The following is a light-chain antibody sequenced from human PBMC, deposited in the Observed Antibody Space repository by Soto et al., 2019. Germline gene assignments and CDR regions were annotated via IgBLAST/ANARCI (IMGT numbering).Light chain of an antibody. CDR3: QQYDNLWT. Sequence: DIQMTQSPSTLSASVGDRVTITCRASQSIDSWLAWYQQKAGKAPKLLIYKASSLERGVPSRFSGSGSGTEFTLTISSLQPDDFATYYCQQYDNLWTFGQGTKVEIK. CDR2: KAS. V-gene: IGKV1-5*03. J-gene: IGKJ1*01. CDR1: QSIDSW.